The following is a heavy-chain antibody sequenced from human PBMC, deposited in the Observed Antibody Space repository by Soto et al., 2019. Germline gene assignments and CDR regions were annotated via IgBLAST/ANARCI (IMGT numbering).Heavy chain of an antibody. V-gene: IGHV4-34*02. CDR1: GESFIGYY. CDR3: ARTDIVTTNWFDP. CDR2: INHRGST. J-gene: IGHJ5*02. Sequence: QVHLQQWGAGLLKPSETLSLTCAVYGESFIGYYWTWIRQPPGKGLEWIGKINHRGSTNYNPSLKSRVTISIVTSKNQFSLKLTSVTAADTSVYYCARTDIVTTNWFDPWGQGTLVTVSS. D-gene: IGHD5-12*01.